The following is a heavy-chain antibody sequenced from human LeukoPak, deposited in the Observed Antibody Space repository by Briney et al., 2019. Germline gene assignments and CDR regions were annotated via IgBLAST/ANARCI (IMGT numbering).Heavy chain of an antibody. CDR3: ATHPGGLQSGFDN. J-gene: IGHJ4*02. D-gene: IGHD5-24*01. V-gene: IGHV5-51*01. CDR2: IHPGDSDT. Sequence: GESLKISCKGSGYTFTSYWIGWVRQMPGKGLEYMGIIHPGDSDTRYSPSFQGQVTISVDRSSTTAYLQWSRLRASDTAMYYCATHPGGLQSGFDNWGQGTLFTFSS. CDR1: GYTFTSYW.